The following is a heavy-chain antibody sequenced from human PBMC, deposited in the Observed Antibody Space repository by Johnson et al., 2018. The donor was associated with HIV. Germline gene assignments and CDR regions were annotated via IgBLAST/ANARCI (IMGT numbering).Heavy chain of an antibody. Sequence: VQLVESGGGLIQPGGSLRLSCAASGFNVSVKYMTWVRQPPGKGLEWVSGISGGGSGTYYADSVKGRFTISRDNAKNSLYLQMNSLRAGDTAVYYCARGDYGDYLNAFYIWGQGTMVTVSS. CDR2: ISGGGSGT. CDR1: GFNVSVKY. J-gene: IGHJ3*02. D-gene: IGHD4-17*01. CDR3: ARGDYGDYLNAFYI. V-gene: IGHV3-53*01.